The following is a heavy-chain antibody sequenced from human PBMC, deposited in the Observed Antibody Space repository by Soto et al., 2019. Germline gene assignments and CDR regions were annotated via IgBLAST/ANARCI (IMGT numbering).Heavy chain of an antibody. CDR1: GASINSHQ. CDR3: ARGELVAEAVGILYRYKYSMDV. J-gene: IGHJ6*03. V-gene: IGHV4-59*11. D-gene: IGHD6-13*01. Sequence: QVQLQESGPGLVKPSETLSLTCTVSGASINSHQWSWIRQPPGKGLEWIGYIYYSGSTNYNPSLKSRVTISIDTSKHQISLKMSSVTAADTAVYYCARGELVAEAVGILYRYKYSMDVWGKGTTVTVSS. CDR2: IYYSGST.